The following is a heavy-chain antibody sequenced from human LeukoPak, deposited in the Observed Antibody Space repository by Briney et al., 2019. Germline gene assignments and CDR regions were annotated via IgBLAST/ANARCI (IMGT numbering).Heavy chain of an antibody. CDR3: ARAGCSSTSCYVWGNWFDP. D-gene: IGHD2-2*01. Sequence: GGSLRLSCAASGFTFSSYAMHWVRQAPGKGLEWVAVISYDGSNKYYADSVKGRFTISRDNYKNTLYLQMNSLRAEDTAVYYCARAGCSSTSCYVWGNWFDPWGQGTLVTVSS. CDR2: ISYDGSNK. CDR1: GFTFSSYA. V-gene: IGHV3-30*04. J-gene: IGHJ5*02.